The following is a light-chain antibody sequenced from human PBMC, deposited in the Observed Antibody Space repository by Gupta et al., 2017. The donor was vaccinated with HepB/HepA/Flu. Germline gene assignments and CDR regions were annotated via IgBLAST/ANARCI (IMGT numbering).Light chain of an antibody. CDR3: QQYYDTPQIT. V-gene: IGKV4-1*01. CDR2: WAS. CDR1: QSVFYSSNNKNY. J-gene: IGKJ5*01. Sequence: DIVMTQSPDSLAVSLGERATINCKSSQSVFYSSNNKNYLAWYQQKPGQPPKLLIYWASTRESGVPDRFSGSGSGTDFTLTISSLQAEDVAVYYCQQYYDTPQITVGQGTRLEIK.